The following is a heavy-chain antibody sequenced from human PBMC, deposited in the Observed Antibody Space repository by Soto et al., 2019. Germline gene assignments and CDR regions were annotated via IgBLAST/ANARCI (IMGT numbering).Heavy chain of an antibody. CDR2: ISAYNGNT. CDR3: AFSPRRGWYYYYGMDV. J-gene: IGHJ6*04. D-gene: IGHD3-10*01. Sequence: ASVKVSCKASGYTFTSYGISWVRQAPGQGLEWMGWISAYNGNTNYAQKLQGRVTMTTDTSTSTAYMELRSLRSDDTAVYYCAFSPRRGWYYYYGMDVWGKGTTVTVSS. V-gene: IGHV1-18*01. CDR1: GYTFTSYG.